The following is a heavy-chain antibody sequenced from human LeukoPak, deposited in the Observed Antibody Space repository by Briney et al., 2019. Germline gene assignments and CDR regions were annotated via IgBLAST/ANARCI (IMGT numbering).Heavy chain of an antibody. CDR3: VKARPDTSGYFYED. CDR1: GFTFSSYA. D-gene: IGHD3-22*01. J-gene: IGHJ4*02. V-gene: IGHV3-64D*09. CDR2: ITSNGGST. Sequence: GGSLRLSCSASGFTFSSYAMHWVRQAPGKGLIYVSAITSNGGSTYYADSVKGRLTISRDNSKNTLYLQMSSLRPEDTAVYYCVKARPDTSGYFYEDWGQGTLVTVSS.